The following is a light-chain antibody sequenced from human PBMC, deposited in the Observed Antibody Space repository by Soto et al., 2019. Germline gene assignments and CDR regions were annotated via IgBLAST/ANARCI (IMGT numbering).Light chain of an antibody. CDR2: EVT. CDR1: GSDIGAYNY. J-gene: IGLJ3*02. V-gene: IGLV2-8*01. CDR3: SSYAGSPWL. Sequence: QSALTQPPSASGSPGQSVTISCTGTGSDIGAYNYVSWYQQYPGKAPKLMIYEVTKRPSGVPDRISGSKSGNTASLTISGLQTEDEADYYCSSYAGSPWLFGGGTKLTVI.